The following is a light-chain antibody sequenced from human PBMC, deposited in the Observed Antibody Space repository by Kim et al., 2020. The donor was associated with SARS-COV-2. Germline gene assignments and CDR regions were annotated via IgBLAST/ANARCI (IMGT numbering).Light chain of an antibody. V-gene: IGLV1-47*02. CDR2: SDN. Sequence: QSVLTQPPSASGTPGQTVTISCSGSSSNIGTYYVYWYQQLPGTAPQLLIYSDNQRPSGGPDRFSGSKSGASASLAISGLRSEDEAEYFCATWDDRLSGVVFGGGTKLTVL. CDR3: ATWDDRLSGVV. J-gene: IGLJ2*01. CDR1: SSNIGTYY.